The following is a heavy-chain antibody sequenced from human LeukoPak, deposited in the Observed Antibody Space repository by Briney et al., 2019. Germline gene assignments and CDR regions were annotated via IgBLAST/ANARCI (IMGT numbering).Heavy chain of an antibody. D-gene: IGHD4-11*01. J-gene: IGHJ2*01. CDR1: GFTVSSNY. CDR2: IYSGGST. V-gene: IGHV3-53*01. CDR3: AKALDYNYWYFDL. Sequence: GGSLRLSCAASGFTVSSNYMSWVRQAPGKGLEWVSVIYSGGSTYYADSVKGRFTISRDNSKNTLYLQMNSLRAEDTAVYYCAKALDYNYWYFDLWGRGTLVTVSS.